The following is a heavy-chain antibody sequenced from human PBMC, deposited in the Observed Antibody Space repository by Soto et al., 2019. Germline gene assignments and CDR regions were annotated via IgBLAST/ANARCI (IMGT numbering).Heavy chain of an antibody. CDR1: GGTFSSYA. D-gene: IGHD6-13*01. CDR3: ARVFEQQLPNLGMDV. CDR2: IIPIFGTA. J-gene: IGHJ6*02. Sequence: ASVKVSCKASGGTFSSYAISWVRQAPGQGLEWMGGIIPIFGTANYAQKFQGRVTITADKSTSTAYMELSSLGSEDTAVYYCARVFEQQLPNLGMDVWGQGTTVTVSS. V-gene: IGHV1-69*06.